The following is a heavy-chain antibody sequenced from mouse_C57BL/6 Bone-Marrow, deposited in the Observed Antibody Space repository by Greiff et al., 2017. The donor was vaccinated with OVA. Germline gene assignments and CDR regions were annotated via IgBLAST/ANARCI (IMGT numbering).Heavy chain of an antibody. CDR2: IHPNSGST. D-gene: IGHD1-1*01. CDR3: ARAYYYGSSYDWYFDV. V-gene: IGHV1-64*01. Sequence: QVQLQQPGAELVKPGASVKLSCKASGYIFTSYWMHWVKQRPGQGLEWIGMIHPNSGSTNYNEKFKSKATLTVDKSSSTAYMQLSSLTSEDSAVYYCARAYYYGSSYDWYFDVWGTGTTVTVSS. CDR1: GYIFTSYW. J-gene: IGHJ1*03.